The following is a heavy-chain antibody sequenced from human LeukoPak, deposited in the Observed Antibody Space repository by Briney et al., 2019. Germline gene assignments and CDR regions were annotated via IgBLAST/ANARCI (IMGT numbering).Heavy chain of an antibody. CDR1: GFTFSTYA. Sequence: GGCLRLSCAASGFTFSTYAMSWVRQAPGKGLEWVSGIGDSGANAYYVDSVKGRFTISRDNSRNTLFLQMNSLRAEDTALYFCAKADDFWSDFDYWGQGTLVTVSS. V-gene: IGHV3-23*01. CDR3: AKADDFWSDFDY. J-gene: IGHJ4*02. CDR2: IGDSGANA. D-gene: IGHD3-3*01.